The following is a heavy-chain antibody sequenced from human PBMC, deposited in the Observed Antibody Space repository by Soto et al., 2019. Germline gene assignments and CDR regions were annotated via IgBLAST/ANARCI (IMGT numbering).Heavy chain of an antibody. CDR3: ARDRGSSWYSLFHD. Sequence: QVQLQESGPGLVKPSETLSLTCTVSGGSVSSGSYYWSWIRQPPGKGLEWIGYIYYSGSTNYNPSLKSRVTMSVDTSKNQFSLKLSSVTAADTAVYYCARDRGSSWYSLFHDWGQGTLVTVSS. D-gene: IGHD6-13*01. V-gene: IGHV4-61*01. CDR1: GGSVSSGSYY. J-gene: IGHJ4*02. CDR2: IYYSGST.